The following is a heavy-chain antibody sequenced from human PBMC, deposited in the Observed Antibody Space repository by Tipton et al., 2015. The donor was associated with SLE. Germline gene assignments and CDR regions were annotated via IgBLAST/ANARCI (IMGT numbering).Heavy chain of an antibody. CDR2: IYYRGST. V-gene: IGHV4-39*07. Sequence: TLSLTCTVSGGSISSSSYYWGWIRQPPGKGLEWIGNIYYRGSTYYNPSLKSRVTISVDTSKNQFSLKLSSVTAADTAVYYCARALNPLRVSPWGQGTLVTVSS. CDR3: ARALNPLRVSP. J-gene: IGHJ5*02. CDR1: GGSISSSSYY. D-gene: IGHD4-23*01.